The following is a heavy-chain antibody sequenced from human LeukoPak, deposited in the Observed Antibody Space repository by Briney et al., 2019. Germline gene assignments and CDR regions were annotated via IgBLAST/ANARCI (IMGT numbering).Heavy chain of an antibody. CDR2: IYTSGST. V-gene: IGHV4-4*07. D-gene: IGHD2-21*01. CDR1: GGSISSYY. CDR3: ARDTVPLEYCGVDCSNNWFDP. J-gene: IGHJ5*02. Sequence: KPSETLSLTCTVSGGSISSYYWSWIRQPAGKGLEWIGRIYTSGSTYYNPSLKSRVTMSVDTSKNQFSLKLSSVTAADTAVYYCARDTVPLEYCGVDCSNNWFDPWGQGTLVTVSS.